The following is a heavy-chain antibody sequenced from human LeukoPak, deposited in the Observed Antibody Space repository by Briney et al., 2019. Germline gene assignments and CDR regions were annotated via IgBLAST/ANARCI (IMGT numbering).Heavy chain of an antibody. J-gene: IGHJ6*02. CDR3: ARDQWMRRNSWGYYYYGMDV. D-gene: IGHD3-16*01. V-gene: IGHV4-59*01. Sequence: PSETLSLTCTVSDDSISSYNWTWIRQPPGNGLEWVGFISDSGGTNYNPSLKSRVTISADTSKKQVSLKLSSVTAADTAVYYCARDQWMRRNSWGYYYYGMDVWGQGTTVTVSS. CDR2: ISDSGGT. CDR1: DDSISSYN.